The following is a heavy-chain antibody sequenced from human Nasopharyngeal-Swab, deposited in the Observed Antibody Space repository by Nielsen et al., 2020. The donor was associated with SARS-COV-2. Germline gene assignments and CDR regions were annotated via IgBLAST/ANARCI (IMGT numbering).Heavy chain of an antibody. V-gene: IGHV3-11*01. Sequence: GESLKISCAASGFTFSDYYMSWIRQAPGNVLEWVSYLSSSGSTISYADSVKGRFTISMANAKNSLYLQMNSLRAEDTAVYYCAREDYGDSEYYYFYYGMDVWGQGTTVTVSS. J-gene: IGHJ6*02. D-gene: IGHD4-17*01. CDR3: AREDYGDSEYYYFYYGMDV. CDR1: GFTFSDYY. CDR2: LSSSGSTI.